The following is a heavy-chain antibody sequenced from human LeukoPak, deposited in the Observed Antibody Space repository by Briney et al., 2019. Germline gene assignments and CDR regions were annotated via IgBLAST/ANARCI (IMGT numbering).Heavy chain of an antibody. CDR3: ARVRVSSGSHPWYSDY. D-gene: IGHD3-22*01. CDR2: IYYSGST. Sequence: SETLSLTCTVSRGSISSYYWSWIRQPPGQGLEWIGYIYYSGSTDYNPSLKSRVNISVDTSKNQFSLKLSSVTAADTAVYFCARVRVSSGSHPWYSDYWGQGTLVTVSS. J-gene: IGHJ4*02. V-gene: IGHV4-59*01. CDR1: RGSISSYY.